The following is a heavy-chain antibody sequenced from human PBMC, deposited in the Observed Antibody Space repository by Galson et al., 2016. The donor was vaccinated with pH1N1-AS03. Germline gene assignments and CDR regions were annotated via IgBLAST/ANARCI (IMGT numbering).Heavy chain of an antibody. J-gene: IGHJ4*02. V-gene: IGHV3-7*01. CDR3: ARDAPGYGGYVE. D-gene: IGHD5-12*01. CDR2: IKQDGSET. Sequence: SLRLSCAASGFTFSNYWMTWVRQAPGKGLEWVANIKQDGSETYYVDSVKGRFTISRDNAKNSLYLQIDSLRGEDTAVYYCARDAPGYGGYVEWGQGTLVTVSS. CDR1: GFTFSNYW.